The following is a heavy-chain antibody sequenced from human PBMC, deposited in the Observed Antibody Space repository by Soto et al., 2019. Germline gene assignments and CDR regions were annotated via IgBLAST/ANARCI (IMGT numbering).Heavy chain of an antibody. CDR1: GGSISIYY. CDR3: ERLQIGKFDS. V-gene: IGHV4-59*08. CDR2: IYSSGST. J-gene: IGHJ5*01. Sequence: PSETLSLTCTVSGGSISIYYWSWIRQPPGKGLEWIGYIYSSGSTNYNPSLKSRVTISVDTSKNQFSLKMSSVTAADTAVYYCERLQIGKFDSSGPGTLVTVSS. D-gene: IGHD3-22*01.